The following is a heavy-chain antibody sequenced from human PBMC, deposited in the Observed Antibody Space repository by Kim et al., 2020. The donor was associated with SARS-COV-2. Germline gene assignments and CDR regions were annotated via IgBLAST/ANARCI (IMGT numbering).Heavy chain of an antibody. D-gene: IGHD6-6*01. V-gene: IGHV3-23*01. Sequence: YADSVKGRFTISRDNSKNTLYLQMNSLRAEDTAVYYCAKDSSSSGFFFDYWGQGTLVTVSS. CDR3: AKDSSSSGFFFDY. J-gene: IGHJ4*02.